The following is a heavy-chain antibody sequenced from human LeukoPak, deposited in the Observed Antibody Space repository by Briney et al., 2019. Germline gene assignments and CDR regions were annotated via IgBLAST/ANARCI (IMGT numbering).Heavy chain of an antibody. D-gene: IGHD3-22*01. CDR3: AKDVRSSGSSYGMDV. J-gene: IGHJ6*02. V-gene: IGHV3-9*01. CDR1: GLTFDDYA. CDR2: ISWNSGSI. Sequence: GGSLRLSCAASGLTFDDYAMHWVRQAPGKGLEWASGISWNSGSIGYADSVKGRFTISRDNAKNSLYLQMNSLRAEDTALYYCAKDVRSSGSSYGMDVWGQGATVTVSS.